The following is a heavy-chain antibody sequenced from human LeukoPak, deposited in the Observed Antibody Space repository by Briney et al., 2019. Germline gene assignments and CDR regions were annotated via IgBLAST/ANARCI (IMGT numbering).Heavy chain of an antibody. CDR1: GFTFSSYG. V-gene: IGHV3-30*02. CDR3: AKESTVTPGNVNWFDT. CDR2: IPYDGSNK. D-gene: IGHD4-17*01. Sequence: GGSLRLSCAASGFTFSSYGMHWVRQAPGKGLEWVTFIPYDGSNKYYADSVKGRFTISRDNSKNTLYLQMNSLRAEDTAVYYCAKESTVTPGNVNWFDTWGQGTLVTVSS. J-gene: IGHJ5*02.